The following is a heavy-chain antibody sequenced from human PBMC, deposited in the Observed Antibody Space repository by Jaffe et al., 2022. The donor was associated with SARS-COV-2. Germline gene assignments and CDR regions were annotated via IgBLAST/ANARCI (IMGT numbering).Heavy chain of an antibody. CDR1: GYTFTSKP. CDR3: ARAYYYGSGSPNPVLDY. D-gene: IGHD3-10*01. J-gene: IGHJ4*02. Sequence: QVQLVQSGAEVKKPGASVRVSCKTSGYTFTSKPIHWLRQAPGQSLEWLGWLNAGDGSTKYSREFQGRVTITRDTSASTAYMDLNSLRSEDTAVYYCARAYYYGSGSPNPVLDYWGQGTLVAVSS. V-gene: IGHV1-3*01. CDR2: LNAGDGST.